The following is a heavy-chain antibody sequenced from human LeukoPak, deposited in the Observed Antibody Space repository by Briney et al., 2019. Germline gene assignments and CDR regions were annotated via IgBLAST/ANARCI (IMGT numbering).Heavy chain of an antibody. CDR1: GGSVSSDY. Sequence: SETLSLTCTVSGGSVSSDYWSWIRQPPGKGLEWIGYISYSGSTYYNPSLKSRVTISVDTSKNQFSLKLSSVTAADTAVYYCARGNDYGDYVDYWGQGTLVTVSS. CDR3: ARGNDYGDYVDY. CDR2: ISYSGST. J-gene: IGHJ4*02. D-gene: IGHD4-17*01. V-gene: IGHV4-59*08.